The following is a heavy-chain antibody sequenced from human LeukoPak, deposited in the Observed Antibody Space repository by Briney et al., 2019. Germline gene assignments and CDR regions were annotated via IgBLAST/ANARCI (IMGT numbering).Heavy chain of an antibody. D-gene: IGHD6-13*01. CDR2: ISYDGSNK. CDR3: ARDQSSSYFDY. J-gene: IGHJ4*02. CDR1: GFTLSSYA. Sequence: GGSLRLSCAASGFTLSSYAMHWVRQAPGRGLEWVAVISYDGSNKYYADSVKGRFTISRDNSKNTLYLQMNSLRAEDTAMYYRARDQSSSYFDYWGQGTLVPASP. V-gene: IGHV3-30-3*01.